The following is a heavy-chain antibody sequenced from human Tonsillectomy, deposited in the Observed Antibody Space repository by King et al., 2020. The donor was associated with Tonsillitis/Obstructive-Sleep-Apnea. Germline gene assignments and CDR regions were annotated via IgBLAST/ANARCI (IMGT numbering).Heavy chain of an antibody. CDR2: ISGSGGST. D-gene: IGHD2-2*01. CDR1: GFTFSRYV. V-gene: IGHV3-23*04. J-gene: IGHJ4*02. CDR3: AQGYCSNTSCHYFDY. Sequence: VQLVESGGGLVQPGGSLRLSCAASGFTFSRYVMSWVRQAPGKGLEWVSAISGSGGSTYYADSVRGRFTLSRDTSKNTLSLQMTSLRAEDTAGYYCAQGYCSNTSCHYFDYWGQGTLVTVSS.